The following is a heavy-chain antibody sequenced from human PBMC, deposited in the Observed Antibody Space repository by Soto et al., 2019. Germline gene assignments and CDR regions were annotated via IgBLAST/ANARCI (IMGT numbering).Heavy chain of an antibody. J-gene: IGHJ5*02. CDR3: ARLKQDDALA. Sequence: QVQLVQSWAEVKKPGASVKVSCKASGYTFTSYDINWVRLATRQGREWVGWRNPNSGITAYAQKFQGRVTMTRNTSISTAYMELISLRSEDTAVYYCARLKQDDALAWGQGTLVTVSS. CDR1: GYTFTSYD. CDR2: RNPNSGIT. D-gene: IGHD3-3*02. V-gene: IGHV1-8*01.